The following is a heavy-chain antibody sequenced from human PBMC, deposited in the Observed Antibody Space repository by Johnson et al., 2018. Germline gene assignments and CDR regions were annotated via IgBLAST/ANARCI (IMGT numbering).Heavy chain of an antibody. Sequence: QVQLVESGGGLVKPGGSLRLSCAASGFTFSDYYMSWIRQAPGKGLEWVSYISSSGSTIYYADSVKGRFTISRDNAKNSLYVQMNSLRAEDQAGNYCARHGASEYYDSSGYNDYYYMDVWGKGTTVTVSS. D-gene: IGHD3-22*01. V-gene: IGHV3-11*04. CDR1: GFTFSDYY. J-gene: IGHJ6*03. CDR3: ARHGASEYYDSSGYNDYYYMDV. CDR2: ISSSGSTI.